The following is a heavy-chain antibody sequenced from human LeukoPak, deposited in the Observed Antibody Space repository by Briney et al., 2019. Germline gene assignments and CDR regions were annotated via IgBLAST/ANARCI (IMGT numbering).Heavy chain of an antibody. CDR3: AKTGFQWGEYFYYMDV. CDR2: IRHDGSDI. Sequence: GGSLRLSCAASGLTFSRYAMSWVRQAPGKGLERVAFIRHDGSDIYYADPVRGRFTISRDNSKNTLYFQMNSLIYEDTAVYYCAKTGFQWGEYFYYMDVWGKGTTVTVSS. V-gene: IGHV3-30*02. CDR1: GLTFSRYA. D-gene: IGHD1-14*01. J-gene: IGHJ6*03.